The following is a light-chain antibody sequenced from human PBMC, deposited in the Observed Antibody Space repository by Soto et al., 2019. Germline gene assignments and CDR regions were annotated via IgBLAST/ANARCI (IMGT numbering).Light chain of an antibody. J-gene: IGLJ2*01. Sequence: SYELTQPPSVSVSPGQTASITCSGGKLGDKYACWYQQKPGQSPVLVIYQDSKRPSGSPERFSGSNSGNTATLTISGTQAMDEADYYCQAWDSSTALVFGGGTKVTVL. V-gene: IGLV3-1*01. CDR1: KLGDKY. CDR2: QDS. CDR3: QAWDSSTALV.